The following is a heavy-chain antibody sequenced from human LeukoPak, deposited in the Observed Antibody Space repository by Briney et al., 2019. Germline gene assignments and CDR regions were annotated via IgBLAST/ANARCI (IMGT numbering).Heavy chain of an antibody. CDR1: GDSISSDY. J-gene: IGHJ4*02. CDR2: IYYSGST. Sequence: SSETLSLTCNVSGDSISSDYWSWIRQPPGKGLEWIGYIYYSGSTNYNPSLKSRVTISVDTSKNQFSLKLSSVTAADTAVYYCARAAATSKRYYFDYWGQGTLVTVSS. V-gene: IGHV4-59*01. CDR3: ARAAATSKRYYFDY. D-gene: IGHD6-25*01.